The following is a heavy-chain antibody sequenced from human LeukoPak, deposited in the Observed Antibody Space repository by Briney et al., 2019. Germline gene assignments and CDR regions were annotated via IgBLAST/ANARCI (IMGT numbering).Heavy chain of an antibody. CDR2: IYTSGST. J-gene: IGHJ5*02. D-gene: IGHD1-1*01. CDR1: GYSISSDYY. CDR3: ARHNYPNWFDP. V-gene: IGHV4-4*07. Sequence: SETLSLTCTVSGYSISSDYYWGWIRQPAGKGLEWIGRIYTSGSTNYNPSLKSRVTMSVDTSKNQFSLKLSSVTAAYTAVYYCARHNYPNWFDPWGQGTLVTVSS.